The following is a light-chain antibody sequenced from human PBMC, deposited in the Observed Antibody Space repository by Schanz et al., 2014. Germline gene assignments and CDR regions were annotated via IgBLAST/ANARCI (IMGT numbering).Light chain of an antibody. V-gene: IGKV3-20*01. CDR3: QQYGSSPWT. CDR2: DAS. J-gene: IGKJ1*01. Sequence: EIVLTQFPATLSLSPGERATLSCRASRSVSNYLAWYQEKPGQAPRLLIYDASSRATGIPDRFSGSGSGTDFTLTISRLEPEDFAVYYCQQYGSSPWTFGQGTKVEIK. CDR1: RSVSNY.